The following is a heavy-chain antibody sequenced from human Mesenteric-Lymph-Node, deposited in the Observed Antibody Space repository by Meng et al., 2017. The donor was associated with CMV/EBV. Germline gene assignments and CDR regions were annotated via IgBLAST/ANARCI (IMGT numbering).Heavy chain of an antibody. CDR3: ARGTSGYDGVDF. Sequence: CKASGYTFTSYDLNWVRQATGQGLEWLGWMNPVSGNTGYAQKFQGRVSMTRDNSISTAYMELSSLTSDDTAVYYRARGTSGYDGVDFWGQGTLVTVSS. CDR1: GYTFTSYD. D-gene: IGHD5-12*01. J-gene: IGHJ4*02. CDR2: MNPVSGNT. V-gene: IGHV1-8*01.